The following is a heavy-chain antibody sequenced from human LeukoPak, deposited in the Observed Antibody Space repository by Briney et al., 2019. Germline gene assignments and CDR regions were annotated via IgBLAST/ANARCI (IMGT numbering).Heavy chain of an antibody. J-gene: IGHJ4*02. Sequence: GGSLRLSCAASGFTFSSYGMHWVRQAPGKGLEWVGRIKSKTDGGTTDYAAPVKGRLIISRDDSTNTLFLQMNSLKTEDTAVYYCTTDLKYYDFRSGYYIASFDYWGQGTLVTVSS. CDR1: GFTFSSYG. V-gene: IGHV3-15*01. CDR2: IKSKTDGGTT. D-gene: IGHD3-3*01. CDR3: TTDLKYYDFRSGYYIASFDY.